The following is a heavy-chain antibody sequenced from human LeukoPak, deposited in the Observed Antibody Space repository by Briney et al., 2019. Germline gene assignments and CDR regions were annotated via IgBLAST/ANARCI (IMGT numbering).Heavy chain of an antibody. D-gene: IGHD3-10*01. Sequence: GESLKISCKGSGYSFSSYWIAWVRQMPGKGLEWMGIIYPADSGTRYSPSFQGQVTISADDSISTAYLQWSSLRASDTAVYYCARGSPYFDHWGQGTLVTVSS. J-gene: IGHJ4*02. CDR1: GYSFSSYW. CDR3: ARGSPYFDH. V-gene: IGHV5-51*01. CDR2: IYPADSGT.